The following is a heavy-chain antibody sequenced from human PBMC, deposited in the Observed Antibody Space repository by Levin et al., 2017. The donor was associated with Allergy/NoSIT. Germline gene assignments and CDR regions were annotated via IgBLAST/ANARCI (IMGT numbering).Heavy chain of an antibody. CDR2: IYHSGST. CDR3: ARVRLWFGELPEGDDY. V-gene: IGHV4-4*02. Sequence: SETLSLTCAVSGGSISSSNWWSWVRQPPGKGLEWIGEIYHSGSTNYNPSLKSRVTISVDKSKNQFSLKLSSVTAADTAVYYCARVRLWFGELPEGDDYWGQGTLVTVSS. CDR1: GGSISSSNW. J-gene: IGHJ4*02. D-gene: IGHD3-10*01.